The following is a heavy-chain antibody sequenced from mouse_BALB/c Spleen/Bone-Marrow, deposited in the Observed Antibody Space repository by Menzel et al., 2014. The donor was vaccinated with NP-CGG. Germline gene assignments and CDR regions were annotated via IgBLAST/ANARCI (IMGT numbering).Heavy chain of an antibody. V-gene: IGHV5-9-3*01. D-gene: IGHD2-2*01. Sequence: EVQLVESGGGLVKPGGSLKLSCAASGFTFSSYAMSWVRQTPEKRLEWVATISSGGNYTYYPDSVKGRFSISRDNAKNQRYLQISSLRSEDTAVYYCARHGGYDAGSWFAYWGQGTLVTVSA. CDR1: GFTFSSYA. J-gene: IGHJ3*01. CDR2: ISSGGNYT. CDR3: ARHGGYDAGSWFAY.